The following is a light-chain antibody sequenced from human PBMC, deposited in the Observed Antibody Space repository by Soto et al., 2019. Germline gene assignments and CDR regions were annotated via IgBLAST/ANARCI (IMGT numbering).Light chain of an antibody. CDR2: GAS. Sequence: EIVLTQSPGTLSLSPGERATLSCRASQSVSSSSLAWYQQKPGQAPRLLIYGASSRATGTPDRFSGSGSGTDFTLTISRLEPEDFSVFYCQQYGRSPYTFGQGTKLEIK. CDR1: QSVSSSS. J-gene: IGKJ2*01. V-gene: IGKV3-20*01. CDR3: QQYGRSPYT.